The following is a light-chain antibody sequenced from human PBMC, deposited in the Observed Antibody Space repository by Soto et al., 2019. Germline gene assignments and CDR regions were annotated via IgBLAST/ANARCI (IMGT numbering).Light chain of an antibody. CDR1: SSNIGAGFD. V-gene: IGLV1-40*01. Sequence: QTVVTQPPSVSGAPGQRVTIPCTGTSSNIGAGFDVHWYQHLPGTAPKLLIYGNNHRPSGVPDRFSGSKSGTSASLAITGLQSEDEADYYCAAWDDGLNGWVFGGGTKLTVL. CDR2: GNN. CDR3: AAWDDGLNGWV. J-gene: IGLJ3*02.